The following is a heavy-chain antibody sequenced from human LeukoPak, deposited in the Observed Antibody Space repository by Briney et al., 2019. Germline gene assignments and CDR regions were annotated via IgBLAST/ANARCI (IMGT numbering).Heavy chain of an antibody. V-gene: IGHV3-23*01. J-gene: IGHJ6*04. CDR1: GFTFSSYA. CDR3: AELGITMIGGV. CDR2: ISGSGGST. D-gene: IGHD3-10*02. Sequence: GGSLRLSCAASGFTFSSYAMSWVRQAPGKGLEWVSAISGSGGSTYSDSVKGRFTISRDNSKNSLYLQMNSLRAEDTAVYYCAELGITMIGGVWGKGTTVTISS.